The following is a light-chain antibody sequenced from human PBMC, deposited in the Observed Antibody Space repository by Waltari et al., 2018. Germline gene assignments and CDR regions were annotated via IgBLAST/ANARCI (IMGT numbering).Light chain of an antibody. CDR2: GAS. J-gene: IGKJ4*01. V-gene: IGKV3-11*01. CDR1: QSVYNF. Sequence: EVVLTQSPATLPLSPGERATLSCRASQSVYNFLAWYQQKPGQAPRLLIYGASQRATGIPARFSGSGSGTDFTLTISSLEPEDVAVYYCQQRANWPPLTFGGGTKVEIK. CDR3: QQRANWPPLT.